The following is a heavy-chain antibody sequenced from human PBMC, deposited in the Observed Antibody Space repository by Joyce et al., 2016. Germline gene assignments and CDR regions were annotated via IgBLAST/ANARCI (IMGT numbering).Heavy chain of an antibody. V-gene: IGHV3-13*01. CDR1: GITFSNYE. CDR2: ISTAGNT. CDR3: VREAGAGSSPFDI. Sequence: EVQLVEAGGALVQPGGSVRLSCAASGITFSNYEIHWVRQTTEKGLEWGSDISTAGNTFYADAVNGRFTISRENAKSSLFLQMNSLRADDTAMYYCVREAGAGSSPFDIWGQGTMVTVS. D-gene: IGHD1-14*01. J-gene: IGHJ3*02.